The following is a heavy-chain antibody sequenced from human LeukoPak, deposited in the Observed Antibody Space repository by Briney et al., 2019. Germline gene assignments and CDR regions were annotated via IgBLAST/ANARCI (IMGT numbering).Heavy chain of an antibody. J-gene: IGHJ4*02. CDR3: ARAGTTVTG. Sequence: PSETLSLTCTVSGDSINSLDLWSWVRQPPGKGLEWIGCIYYSGSAYYNPSLKSRVIISVDTSKNQCSLKMNSVTASDTAIYHCARAGTTVTGWGQGTLVTVSS. D-gene: IGHD4-17*01. CDR2: IYYSGSA. CDR1: GDSINSLDL. V-gene: IGHV4-31*03.